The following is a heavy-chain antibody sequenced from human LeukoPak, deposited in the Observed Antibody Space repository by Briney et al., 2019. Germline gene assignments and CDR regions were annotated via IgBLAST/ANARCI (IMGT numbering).Heavy chain of an antibody. CDR2: IYYSGST. D-gene: IGHD6-19*01. CDR1: GGSISSYY. J-gene: IGHJ4*02. V-gene: IGHV4-59*08. Sequence: PSETLSLTCTVSGGSISSYYWSWIWQPPGKGLEWIGYIYYSGSTNYNPSLKSRVTISVDTSKNQFSLKLSSVTAADTAVYYCARFSSGWLADYWGQGTLVTVSS. CDR3: ARFSSGWLADY.